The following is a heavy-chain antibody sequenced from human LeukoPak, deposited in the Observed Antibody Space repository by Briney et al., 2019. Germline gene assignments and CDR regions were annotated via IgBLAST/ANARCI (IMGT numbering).Heavy chain of an antibody. Sequence: GGSLRLSCAASGFSFSDYYMSWIRQAPGKGLEWVSYISSSGSTIYYADSVKGRFTISRDNAKNSPYLQMNSLRAEDTAVYYCARDQNYGDYPYYFDYWGQGTLVTVSS. J-gene: IGHJ4*02. CDR2: ISSSGSTI. D-gene: IGHD4-17*01. V-gene: IGHV3-11*01. CDR3: ARDQNYGDYPYYFDY. CDR1: GFSFSDYY.